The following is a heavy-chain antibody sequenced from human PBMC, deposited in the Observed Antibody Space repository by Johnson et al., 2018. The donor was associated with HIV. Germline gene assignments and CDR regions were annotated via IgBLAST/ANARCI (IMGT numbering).Heavy chain of an antibody. Sequence: QMQLVESGGGVVRPGRSLRLSCAASGFTFSNYPMHWVRQAPGKGPEWVAFVRYDGGSTSYAGSVKGRFTISRDNSKNTLYLQMNSLRAEDTAVYYCARVYSSSSAHAFDIWGQGTMVTVSS. CDR3: ARVYSSSSAHAFDI. D-gene: IGHD6-6*01. CDR2: VRYDGGST. CDR1: GFTFSNYP. V-gene: IGHV3-30*02. J-gene: IGHJ3*02.